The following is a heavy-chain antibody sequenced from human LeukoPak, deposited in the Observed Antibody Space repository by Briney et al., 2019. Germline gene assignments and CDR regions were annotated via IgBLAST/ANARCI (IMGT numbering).Heavy chain of an antibody. CDR1: GGSFSGYY. V-gene: IGHV4-34*01. CDR2: INHSGST. Sequence: SETLSLTCAVYGGSFSGYYWSWIRQPPGKGLGWIGEINHSGSTNYNPSLKSRVTISVDTSKNQFSLKLSSVTAADTAVYYCARRGSGSYYNRWFDPWGQGTLVTVSS. J-gene: IGHJ5*02. D-gene: IGHD3-10*01. CDR3: ARRGSGSYYNRWFDP.